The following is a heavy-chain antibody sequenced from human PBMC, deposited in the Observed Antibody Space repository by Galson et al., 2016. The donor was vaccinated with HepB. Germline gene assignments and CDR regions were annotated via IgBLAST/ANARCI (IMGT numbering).Heavy chain of an antibody. CDR3: ARFEIVVVVAADY. CDR1: GGSISSGDYY. J-gene: IGHJ4*02. D-gene: IGHD2-15*01. CDR2: TYYSGTS. V-gene: IGHV4-30-4*01. Sequence: TLSLTCTVSGGSISSGDYYWSWIRQPPGKGLEWIGYTYYSGTSHYNPSLKSRLNISIDTSKNQFSLKLSSVTAADTAVYYCARFEIVVVVAADYWGQGTLVTVSS.